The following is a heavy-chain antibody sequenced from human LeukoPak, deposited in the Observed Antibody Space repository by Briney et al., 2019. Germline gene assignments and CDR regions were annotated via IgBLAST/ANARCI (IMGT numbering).Heavy chain of an antibody. D-gene: IGHD3-10*01. CDR2: IHNNGNT. Sequence: SQTLSLTCTVSGDSIRRAGYYWTWIRLRPGKGLEWIGSIHNNGNTYYNPSLGSRVTMSLDMSQNQFSLNLISLTADDTAVYFCARGSYFGDNYYKGTDHWGRGTLVIVSS. CDR1: GDSIRRAGYY. CDR3: ARGSYFGDNYYKGTDH. J-gene: IGHJ4*02. V-gene: IGHV4-31*03.